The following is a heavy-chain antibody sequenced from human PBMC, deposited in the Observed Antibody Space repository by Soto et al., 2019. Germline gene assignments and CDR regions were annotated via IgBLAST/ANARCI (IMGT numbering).Heavy chain of an antibody. D-gene: IGHD3-3*01. V-gene: IGHV3-30-3*01. J-gene: IGHJ6*02. CDR3: ARGGTYYDFWRGDDGMDV. CDR1: GFTFSSYA. Sequence: QVQLVESGGGVVQPGRSLRLSCAASGFTFSSYAMHWVRQAPGKGLEWVAVISYDGSNKYYADSVKGRFTISRDNPKKPXXLQMNSLRAEDTAVYYWARGGTYYDFWRGDDGMDVWGQGTTVTVSS. CDR2: ISYDGSNK.